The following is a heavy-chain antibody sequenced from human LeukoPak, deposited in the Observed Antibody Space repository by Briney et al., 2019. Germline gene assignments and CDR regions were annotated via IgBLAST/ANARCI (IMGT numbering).Heavy chain of an antibody. CDR2: ISGSGGST. J-gene: IGHJ4*02. V-gene: IGHV3-23*01. D-gene: IGHD2-2*01. Sequence: GGSLRLSCAASGFTFSSYAMNWVRQAPGKGLEWVSTISGSGGSTYYFVKGRFTISRDNSKNTLYLQMNSLRAEDTAVYYCAKGYCSSTSCKESFFDYWGQGTLVTVSS. CDR3: AKGYCSSTSCKESFFDY. CDR1: GFTFSSYA.